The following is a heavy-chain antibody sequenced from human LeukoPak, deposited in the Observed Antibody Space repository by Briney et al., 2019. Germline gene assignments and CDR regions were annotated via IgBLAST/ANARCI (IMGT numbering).Heavy chain of an antibody. CDR3: ATDSSSRIQPWTPLKY. D-gene: IGHD5-18*01. V-gene: IGHV3-30*03. CDR2: ISRDGSNK. J-gene: IGHJ4*02. CDR1: GFTFGSYA. Sequence: QPGRSLRLSCAASGFTFGSYAMNWVRQAPGKGLEWVAVISRDGSNKFYVDSVKGRCTISRDNPKNPLYLQMNSLRPEDTAVHYCATDSSSRIQPWTPLKYWGQGTLVTVSS.